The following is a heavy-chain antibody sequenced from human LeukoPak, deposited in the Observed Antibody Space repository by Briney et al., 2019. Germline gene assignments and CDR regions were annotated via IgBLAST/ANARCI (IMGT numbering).Heavy chain of an antibody. Sequence: GGSLRLSCAASGFAFDAFGIHWVRQAPGKGLEWVAVIWHDGSNKYYADSVKGRFTISRDNSKNTLYLQMNSLRAEDTAVYYCARDWGHDYGDGGVYWGQGTLVTVSS. D-gene: IGHD4-17*01. CDR3: ARDWGHDYGDGGVY. V-gene: IGHV3-33*08. CDR1: GFAFDAFG. J-gene: IGHJ4*02. CDR2: IWHDGSNK.